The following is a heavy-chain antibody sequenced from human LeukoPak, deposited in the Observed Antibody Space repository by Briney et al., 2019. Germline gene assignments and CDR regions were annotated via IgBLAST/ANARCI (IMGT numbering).Heavy chain of an antibody. CDR2: INHSGST. D-gene: IGHD6-19*01. J-gene: IGHJ3*02. CDR3: ARDSAYSSGDAFDI. V-gene: IGHV4-34*01. Sequence: SETLSLTCAVYGGSFSGYYWSWIRQPPGKGLEWIGEINHSGSTNYNPSLKSRVTISVDTSKNQFSLKLSSVTAADTAVYYCARDSAYSSGDAFDIWGQGTMVTVSS. CDR1: GGSFSGYY.